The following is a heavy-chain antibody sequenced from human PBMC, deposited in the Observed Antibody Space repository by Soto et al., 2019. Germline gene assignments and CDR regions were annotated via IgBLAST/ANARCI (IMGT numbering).Heavy chain of an antibody. V-gene: IGHV3-21*01. J-gene: IGHJ4*02. CDR2: ISSSSSYI. CDR1: GFTFSSYS. Sequence: GGSLRLSCAASGFTFSSYSMNWVRQAPGKGLEWVSSISSSSSYIYYADSVKGRFTISRDNAKISLYLQMNSLRAEDTAVYYCARDYTPSYCSSTSCYDPAPFDYWGQGTLVTVSS. CDR3: ARDYTPSYCSSTSCYDPAPFDY. D-gene: IGHD2-2*01.